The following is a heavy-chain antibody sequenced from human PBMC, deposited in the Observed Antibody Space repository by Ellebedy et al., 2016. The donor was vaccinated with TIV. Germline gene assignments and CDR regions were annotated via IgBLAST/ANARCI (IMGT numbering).Heavy chain of an antibody. V-gene: IGHV3-23*01. Sequence: PGGSLRLSCAASGFTFSSYAMAWVRQAPGKGLEWVSGIVGSGVQKYADSVKGRFTISRDNSKRTVEMQMNSLRAEDTAVYFCTKDRTPGDGYWVFDNWGQGTLVSVSS. J-gene: IGHJ4*02. CDR3: TKDRTPGDGYWVFDN. CDR2: IVGSGVQ. D-gene: IGHD5-18*01. CDR1: GFTFSSYA.